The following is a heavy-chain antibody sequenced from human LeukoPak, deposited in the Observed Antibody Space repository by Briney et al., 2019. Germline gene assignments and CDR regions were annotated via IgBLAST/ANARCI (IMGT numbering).Heavy chain of an antibody. CDR1: GFTFSSYW. D-gene: IGHD4-17*01. CDR2: IKQDGSEK. Sequence: PGGSLRLSCAASGFTFSSYWVSWVRQAPGKGLEWVANIKQDGSEKYYVDSVKGRFTISRDNAKNSLYLQMNSLRAEDTAVYYCASGRFQDYGDFDYWGQGTLVTVSS. J-gene: IGHJ4*02. CDR3: ASGRFQDYGDFDY. V-gene: IGHV3-7*01.